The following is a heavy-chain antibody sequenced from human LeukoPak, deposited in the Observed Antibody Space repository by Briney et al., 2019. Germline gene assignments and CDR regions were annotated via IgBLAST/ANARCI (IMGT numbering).Heavy chain of an antibody. Sequence: GGSLRLSCAASGFTFSNFWMSWVRQAPGKGLEWVANIKVDGSEKYYVDSVKGRFTISRDNAENSLYLQMNSLRAEDTAVYYCARKTGATGEAFDYWGQGTQVTVSS. V-gene: IGHV3-7*03. CDR2: IKVDGSEK. J-gene: IGHJ4*02. CDR1: GFTFSNFW. CDR3: ARKTGATGEAFDY. D-gene: IGHD1-1*01.